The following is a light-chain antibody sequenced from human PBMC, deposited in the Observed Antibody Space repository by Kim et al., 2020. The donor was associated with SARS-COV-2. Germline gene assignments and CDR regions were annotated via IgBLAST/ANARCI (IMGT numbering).Light chain of an antibody. J-gene: IGKJ4*01. CDR3: QQYDTLPLT. CDR1: QDINIY. V-gene: IGKV1-33*01. CDR2: DAS. Sequence: DIQMTQSPSSLSASVGDRVTITCQASQDINIYLNWYQQKPGKAPKLLIYDASNLKTGVPSRFSGTGSATDFTFTITSLQPEDIATYYCQQYDTLPLTFGGGTKVDIK.